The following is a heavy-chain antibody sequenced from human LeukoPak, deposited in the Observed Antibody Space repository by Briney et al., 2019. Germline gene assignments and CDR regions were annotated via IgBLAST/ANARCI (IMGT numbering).Heavy chain of an antibody. Sequence: SETLSLTCTVSGGSISSYYWSWLRQPPGKGLEWIGYIYYSGSTNYNPSLKSRVTISVDTSKNQFSLKLSSVAAADTAVYSCARAVTTAYYYFYMDVWGKGTTVTVSS. J-gene: IGHJ6*03. CDR2: IYYSGST. CDR3: ARAVTTAYYYFYMDV. CDR1: GGSISSYY. D-gene: IGHD4-17*01. V-gene: IGHV4-59*01.